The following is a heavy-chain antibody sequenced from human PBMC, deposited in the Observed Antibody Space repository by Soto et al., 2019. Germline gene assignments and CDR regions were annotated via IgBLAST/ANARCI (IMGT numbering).Heavy chain of an antibody. D-gene: IGHD5-18*01. CDR1: GGTLSSDA. V-gene: IGHV1-69*01. CDR2: IIPIFGTA. Sequence: QVQLGQYGAEVKKPGSSVKVSRKASGGTLSSDAISWVRPSPGQGLEWMGGIIPIFGTANDAQKFQGRVTITADESTSTAYRELSSLRSEDTAVYYCAAGVYSYGHAGYWGQGTLVTVSS. J-gene: IGHJ4*02. CDR3: AAGVYSYGHAGY.